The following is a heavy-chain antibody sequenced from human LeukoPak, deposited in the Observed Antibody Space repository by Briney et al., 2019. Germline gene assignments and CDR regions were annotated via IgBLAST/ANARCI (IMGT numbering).Heavy chain of an antibody. CDR1: GYTFTGYY. D-gene: IGHD3-3*01. CDR2: IRYDGSNK. J-gene: IGHJ3*02. CDR3: AKSYYDFWSGSAFDI. Sequence: SCKASGYTFTGYYMHWVRQAPGKGLEWVAFIRYDGSNKYYADSVKGRFTISRDNSKNTLYLQMNSLRAEDTAVYYCAKSYYDFWSGSAFDIWGQGTMVTVSS. V-gene: IGHV3-30*02.